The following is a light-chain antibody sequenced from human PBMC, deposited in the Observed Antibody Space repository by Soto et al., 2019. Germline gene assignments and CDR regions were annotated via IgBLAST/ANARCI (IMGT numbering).Light chain of an antibody. J-gene: IGKJ1*01. CDR2: DAS. V-gene: IGKV3-15*01. CDR3: QQYDDWPET. Sequence: EKVMTQSPATLSVSPGERATISCRASQSVSSNLAWYQQKPGQAPRLLIYDASTRATGIPARFSGSGSGTKFTLTISSLQSEDLAVYYCQQYDDWPETFGQGTKV. CDR1: QSVSSN.